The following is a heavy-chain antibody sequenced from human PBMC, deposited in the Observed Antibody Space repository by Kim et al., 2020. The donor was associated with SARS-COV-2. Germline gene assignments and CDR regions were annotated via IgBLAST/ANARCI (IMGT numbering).Heavy chain of an antibody. Sequence: GGSLRLSCSASGFTFSSYAMHWVRQAPGKGLEYVSAISSNGGSTYYADSVKGRFTISRDNSKNTLYLQMSSLRAEDTAVYYCVKASVRGVIIGHHDYWGQGTLVTVSS. CDR3: VKASVRGVIIGHHDY. CDR1: GFTFSSYA. CDR2: ISSNGGST. V-gene: IGHV3-64D*06. J-gene: IGHJ4*02. D-gene: IGHD3-10*01.